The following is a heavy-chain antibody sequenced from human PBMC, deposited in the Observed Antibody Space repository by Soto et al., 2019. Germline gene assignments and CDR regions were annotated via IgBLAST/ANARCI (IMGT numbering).Heavy chain of an antibody. V-gene: IGHV4-34*01. CDR3: ARGYGSGSYYEQNYYYYYMHV. D-gene: IGHD3-10*01. CDR1: GGSFSGYY. J-gene: IGHJ6*03. CDR2: INHSGST. Sequence: PSETLSLTCAVYGGSFSGYYWSWIRQPPGKGLEWIGEINHSGSTNYNPSLKSRVTISVDTSKNQFSLKLSSVTAADTAVYYCARGYGSGSYYEQNYYYYYMHVWGKGTTVTVSS.